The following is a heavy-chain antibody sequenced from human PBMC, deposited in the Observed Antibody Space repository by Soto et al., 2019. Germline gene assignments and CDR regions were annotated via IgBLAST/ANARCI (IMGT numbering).Heavy chain of an antibody. Sequence: GGSLRLSCAASGFTFSSYAMHWVRQAPGKGLEWVAVISYDGSNKYYADSVKGRFTISRDNSKNTLYLQMNSLRAEDTAVYYCARDRAGYCSSTSCYFPGMDVWAKGPRSPSP. CDR1: GFTFSSYA. CDR2: ISYDGSNK. J-gene: IGHJ6*02. D-gene: IGHD2-2*01. CDR3: ARDRAGYCSSTSCYFPGMDV. V-gene: IGHV3-30-3*01.